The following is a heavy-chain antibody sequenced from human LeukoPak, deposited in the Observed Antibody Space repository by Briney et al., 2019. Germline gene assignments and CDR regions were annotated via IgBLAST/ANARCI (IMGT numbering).Heavy chain of an antibody. D-gene: IGHD6-19*01. CDR3: ARGYSSGWYYWFDP. Sequence: SETLSLTCTVCGGSISSYSWSWNRQPAGKGLEWIGRIYTSGSTNYNPSLKSRVTMSVDTSKNQFSLKLSSVTAADTAVCYCARGYSSGWYYWFDPWGQGTLVTVSS. CDR1: GGSISSYS. J-gene: IGHJ5*02. CDR2: IYTSGST. V-gene: IGHV4-4*07.